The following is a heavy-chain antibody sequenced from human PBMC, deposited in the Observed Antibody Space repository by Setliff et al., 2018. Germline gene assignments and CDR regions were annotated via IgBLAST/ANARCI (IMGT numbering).Heavy chain of an antibody. CDR2: IDGLGTIT. D-gene: IGHD7-27*01. J-gene: IGHJ6*04. Sequence: VYPGGSLRLSCAASGFTFSNYWMYWVRQVPGKGLVWVSRIDGLGTITHYADSVKGRFTISRDNDKKTLYLQMNSLRGEDTAVYFCACLDWGGKFFNVDAWGKGTTVTVPQ. CDR1: GFTFSNYW. CDR3: ACLDWGGKFFNVDA. V-gene: IGHV3-74*01.